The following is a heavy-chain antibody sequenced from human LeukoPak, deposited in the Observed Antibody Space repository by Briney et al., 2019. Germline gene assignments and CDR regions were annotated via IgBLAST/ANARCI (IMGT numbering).Heavy chain of an antibody. J-gene: IGHJ4*02. Sequence: PGGSLRLSCAASGFTFSSYVMHWVRQAPGKGLEWVAIISYDGSNEYYADSVKGRFTISRDNSKNTLYLQMSSLRAADTAVYYCARQGGSGWYYFDYWGQGTLVTVSS. CDR2: ISYDGSNE. D-gene: IGHD6-19*01. CDR3: ARQGGSGWYYFDY. V-gene: IGHV3-30*04. CDR1: GFTFSSYV.